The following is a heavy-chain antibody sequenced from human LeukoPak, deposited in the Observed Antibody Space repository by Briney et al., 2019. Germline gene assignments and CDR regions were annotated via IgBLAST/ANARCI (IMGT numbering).Heavy chain of an antibody. CDR3: ARLGSSWSFDY. D-gene: IGHD6-13*01. CDR2: IWYDGSNK. V-gene: IGHV3-33*01. CDR1: GFTFSSFG. Sequence: GRPLRLSCAASGFTFSSFGIYWVRQAPGKGLEWVAVIWYDGSNKYYADSVKGRFTISRDNSQNTLYLQMNSLRAEDTAVYYCARLGSSWSFDYWGQGTLVTVSS. J-gene: IGHJ4*02.